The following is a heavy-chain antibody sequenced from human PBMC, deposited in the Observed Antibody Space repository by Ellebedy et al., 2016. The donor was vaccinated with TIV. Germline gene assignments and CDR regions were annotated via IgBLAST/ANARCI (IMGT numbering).Heavy chain of an antibody. J-gene: IGHJ2*01. D-gene: IGHD6-19*01. CDR3: ARRIAVTGSWYFDL. V-gene: IGHV4-59*08. CDR2: VYCTGTT. CDR1: GDSFSTYY. Sequence: MPSETLSLTCTVSGDSFSTYYWNWVRQPPGKGLEWIGYVYCTGTTNYNPSLKSRVTISIDASKNQRSLTLNSVTAADTAVYYCARRIAVTGSWYFDLWGRGTPVTVSS.